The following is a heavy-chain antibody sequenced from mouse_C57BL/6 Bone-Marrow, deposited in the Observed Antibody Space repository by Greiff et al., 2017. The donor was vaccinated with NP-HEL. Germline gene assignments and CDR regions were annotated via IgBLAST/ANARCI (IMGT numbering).Heavy chain of an antibody. CDR2: IDPSDSYT. Sequence: VQLQQPGAELVKPGASVKLSCKASGYTFTSYWMQWVKQRPGQGLEWIGEIDPSDSYTNYNQKFKGKATLTVDTSSSTAYMQLRSLTSEDSAVDYCARWVLWLDYWGQGTTLTVSS. V-gene: IGHV1-50*01. D-gene: IGHD1-1*02. CDR1: GYTFTSYW. CDR3: ARWVLWLDY. J-gene: IGHJ2*01.